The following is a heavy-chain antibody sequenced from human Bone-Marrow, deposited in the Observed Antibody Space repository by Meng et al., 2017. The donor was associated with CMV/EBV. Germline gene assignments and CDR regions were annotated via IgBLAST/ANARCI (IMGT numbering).Heavy chain of an antibody. CDR3: ATVAGMEESDAFDI. CDR1: GYTFTSYY. J-gene: IGHJ3*02. D-gene: IGHD6-19*01. V-gene: IGHV1-46*01. Sequence: AAVKVSCKASGYTFTSYYMHWVRQAPGQGLEWMGISNPSGGSTSYAQKFQGRVTMTRDTSTSTVYMELSSLRSEDTAVYYCATVAGMEESDAFDIWAQGTMVTVSS. CDR2: SNPSGGST.